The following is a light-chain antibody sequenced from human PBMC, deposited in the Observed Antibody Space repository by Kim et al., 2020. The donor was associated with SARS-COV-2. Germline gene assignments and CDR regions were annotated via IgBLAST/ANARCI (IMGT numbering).Light chain of an antibody. V-gene: IGLV1-44*01. Sequence: QSVLTQSPSASGTPGQRVTISCSGSTSNIGNNIVTWYRQLPGMAPKLLISTNNQWPTGFPDRFSVSKSGTSASLGISGLQSEDEADYYCAAWEDSLRSQVFGGGTKLTVL. CDR3: AAWEDSLRSQV. J-gene: IGLJ3*02. CDR2: TNN. CDR1: TSNIGNNI.